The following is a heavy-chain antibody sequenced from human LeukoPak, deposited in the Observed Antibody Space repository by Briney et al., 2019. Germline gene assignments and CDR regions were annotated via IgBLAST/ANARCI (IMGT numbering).Heavy chain of an antibody. CDR2: ISSSSSYI. CDR1: GFTFSSYS. J-gene: IGHJ4*02. D-gene: IGHD3-10*01. CDR3: ASMVRELPSDY. Sequence: KAGGSLRLSCAASGFTFSSYSMNWVRQAPGKGLEWVSSISSSSSYIYYADSVKGRFTISRDNAKNSLYLQMNSLRAEDTAVYYCASMVRELPSDYWGQGTLVTVSS. V-gene: IGHV3-21*01.